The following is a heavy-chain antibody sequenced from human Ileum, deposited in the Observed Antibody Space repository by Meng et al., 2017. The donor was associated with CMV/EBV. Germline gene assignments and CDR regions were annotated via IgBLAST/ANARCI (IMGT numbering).Heavy chain of an antibody. J-gene: IGHJ5*02. CDR1: GYAFTDYY. D-gene: IGHD2-2*01. CDR2: IKPKSGGT. V-gene: IGHV1-2*02. CDR3: ARDEYSTISREGWFDP. Sequence: ASVKVSCKASGYAFTDYYMHWVRQAPGQGPEWMGWIKPKSGGTNYAQKFQGRVTMTRDTSITTTFMELSGLRSDDTAVYYCARDEYSTISREGWFDPWGQRTLVTVSS.